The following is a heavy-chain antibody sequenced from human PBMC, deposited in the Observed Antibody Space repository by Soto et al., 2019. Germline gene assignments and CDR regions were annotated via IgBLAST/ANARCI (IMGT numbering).Heavy chain of an antibody. D-gene: IGHD1-1*01. CDR3: ARTGYGPRHGLVDV. CDR2: INHNGYS. CDR1: AGSIIDYY. J-gene: IGHJ6*02. Sequence: QVQLQESGPGLVKPSETLSLTCNVSAGSIIDYYCSWFRQPPGKGLEWIGYINHNGYSAYNLALKGRITMSVDTSTTQLSLVLDSVTDTDTAVYYCARTGYGPRHGLVDVWGQGTTVIVSS. V-gene: IGHV4-4*09.